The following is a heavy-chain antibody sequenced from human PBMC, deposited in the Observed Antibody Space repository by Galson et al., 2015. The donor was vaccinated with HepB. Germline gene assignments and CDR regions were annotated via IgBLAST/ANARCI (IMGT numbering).Heavy chain of an antibody. CDR1: GVTFGHDG. V-gene: IGHV3-30*03. CDR3: ARGGQFDAWGGLDY. J-gene: IGHJ4*02. CDR2: ISYDGGSQ. D-gene: IGHD7-27*01. Sequence: LRLSCAASGVTFGHDGMRWVRHDSGEGREGGAGISYDGGSQYYTDSVKGRFTISVDNSKNQLYLQMNSVRNEDTAVYYCARGGQFDAWGGLDYWGQGTLVTVSS.